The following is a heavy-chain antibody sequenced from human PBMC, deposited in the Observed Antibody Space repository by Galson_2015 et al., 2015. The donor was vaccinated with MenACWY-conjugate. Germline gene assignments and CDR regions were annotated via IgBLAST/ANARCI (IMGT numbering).Heavy chain of an antibody. CDR3: ALIALCPRAY. Sequence: SLRLSCAASGFTFSSYRMSWVRQAPGKGLEWVSAISSASSGSTYYSDSVKGRFTISRDNSKNTLYLQLNSLRAEDTAVYYCALIALCPRAYRRQGPRVPVSS. D-gene: IGHD3-16*02. CDR2: ISSASSGST. J-gene: IGHJ4*02. CDR1: GFTFSSYR. V-gene: IGHV3-23*01.